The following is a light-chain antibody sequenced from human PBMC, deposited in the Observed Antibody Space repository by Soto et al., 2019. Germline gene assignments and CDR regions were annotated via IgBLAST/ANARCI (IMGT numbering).Light chain of an antibody. J-gene: IGKJ5*01. Sequence: DVVVTQSPLSLSVTLGQPASISCRCSQSLVYSDGRTYLTWFHQRPGQSPRRLIYKVSNLDSGVPDRFSVSGSGTDFTLKISRVEAEDVGLYYCMQGTHVPFIFGQGTRLEIK. CDR1: QSLVYSDGRTY. V-gene: IGKV2D-30*01. CDR3: MQGTHVPFI. CDR2: KVS.